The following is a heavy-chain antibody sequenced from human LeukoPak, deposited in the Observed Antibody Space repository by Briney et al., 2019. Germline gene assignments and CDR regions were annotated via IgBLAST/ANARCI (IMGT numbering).Heavy chain of an antibody. J-gene: IGHJ4*01. D-gene: IGHD1-26*01. V-gene: IGHV4-38-2*01. CDR1: GYSINCGYY. CDR3: ARVGAHDFDY. CDR2: IYHSGST. Sequence: SETLSLTCAVSGYSINCGYYWGWIRQPPGKGLEWIGSIYHSGSTYYNPSLKSRVTISVDTSKNQFSLKLSSVTAADTAVYYCARVGAHDFDYWGQGTLVTVSS.